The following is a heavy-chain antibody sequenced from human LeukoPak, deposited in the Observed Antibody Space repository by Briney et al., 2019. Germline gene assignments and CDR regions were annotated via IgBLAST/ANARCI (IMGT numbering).Heavy chain of an antibody. D-gene: IGHD2-2*01. CDR1: GFTVSSNS. Sequence: PGGSLRLSCTVSGFTVSSNSMSWVRQAPGKGLEWVSFIYSDNTHYSDSVKGRFTISRGNAKNTLYLQMNSLRAEDTAVYYCARGARYCTSTSCQVRYYMDVWGKGTTVTISS. CDR3: ARGARYCTSTSCQVRYYMDV. CDR2: IYSDNT. J-gene: IGHJ6*03. V-gene: IGHV3-53*01.